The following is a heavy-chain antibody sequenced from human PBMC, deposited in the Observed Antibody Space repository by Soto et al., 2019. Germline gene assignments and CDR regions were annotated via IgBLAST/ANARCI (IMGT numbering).Heavy chain of an antibody. J-gene: IGHJ4*02. V-gene: IGHV3-33*01. CDR3: ERPMVRGVIIWGGFDY. CDR1: GFTFSSYG. CDR2: IWYDGSNK. Sequence: QVQLVETGGGVVQPGRSLRLSCAASGFTFSSYGMHWVRQAPGKGLEWVAVIWYDGSNKYYADSVKGRFTISRDNSKNTLYLQMNSLRAEDTAVYYCERPMVRGVIIWGGFDYWGQGTLVTVSS. D-gene: IGHD3-10*01.